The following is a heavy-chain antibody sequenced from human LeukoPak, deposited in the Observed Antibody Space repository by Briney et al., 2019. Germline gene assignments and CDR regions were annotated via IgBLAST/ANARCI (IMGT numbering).Heavy chain of an antibody. D-gene: IGHD3-16*02. V-gene: IGHV4-59*08. CDR1: GGSIGTYY. CDR2: IYVTGN. CDR3: ARHIGGGIEDMDV. J-gene: IGHJ6*03. Sequence: SETLSLTCTVSGGSIGTYYWSWVRQSPGKGLEWIGYIYVTGNRYNPYLQSRVTISVDTSRNKFFLKMSSVTAADTAVYYCARHIGGGIEDMDVWGKGTKVTVSS.